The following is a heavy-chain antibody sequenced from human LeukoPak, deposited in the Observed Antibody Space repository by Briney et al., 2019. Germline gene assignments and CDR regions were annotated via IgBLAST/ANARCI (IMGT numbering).Heavy chain of an antibody. CDR1: GDSISSYY. CDR3: ARYSRLRITGTTFGWFDP. Sequence: SETLSLTCTVSGDSISSYYWSWIRRPPGKGLEWIGYIYYSGSTNYNPSLKSRVTISVDTSKNQFSLKLGSVTAADTAVYYCARYSRLRITGTTFGWFDPWGQGTLVTVSS. D-gene: IGHD1-20*01. J-gene: IGHJ5*02. CDR2: IYYSGST. V-gene: IGHV4-59*01.